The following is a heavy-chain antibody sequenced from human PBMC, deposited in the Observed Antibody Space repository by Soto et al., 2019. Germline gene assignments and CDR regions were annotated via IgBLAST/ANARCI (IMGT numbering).Heavy chain of an antibody. V-gene: IGHV1-3*01. CDR3: ARSLHHHLITMVRGESFPFDP. J-gene: IGHJ5*02. CDR1: GYTFTSYA. Sequence: GASVKVSCKASGYTFTSYAIDWVRQAPGQRLEWMGWINAGNGNTKYSQKFQGRVTITADKSTSTAYMELSSLRSEDTAVYYCARSLHHHLITMVRGESFPFDPWGQGTLVTVSS. D-gene: IGHD3-10*01. CDR2: INAGNGNT.